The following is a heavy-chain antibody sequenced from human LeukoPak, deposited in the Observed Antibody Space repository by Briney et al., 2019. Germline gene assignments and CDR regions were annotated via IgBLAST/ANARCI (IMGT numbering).Heavy chain of an antibody. V-gene: IGHV4-39*07. D-gene: IGHD5-18*01. CDR2: IYYSGST. CDR1: GGSISSSSSY. Sequence: SETLSLTCTVSGGSISSSSSYWGWIRQPPGKGLEWIVSIYYSGSTYYNPSLKSRVTISVDTSKNQFSLKLSSVTAADTAVYYCARAVLRYSYGFDYWGQGTLVTVSS. CDR3: ARAVLRYSYGFDY. J-gene: IGHJ4*02.